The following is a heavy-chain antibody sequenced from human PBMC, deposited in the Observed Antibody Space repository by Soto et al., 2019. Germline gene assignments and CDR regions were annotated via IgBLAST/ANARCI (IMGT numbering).Heavy chain of an antibody. D-gene: IGHD3-16*01. Sequence: QVQLQESGPGLVKPSETLSLTCTVSGASISRDHWNWIRQPPGKGLEWIGEYSGTSNYNPSLRSRVTISVDTSNNQVSLKLSSVTAADTAVYHCATYTAGGGGRGYWGQGTLVTVSS. V-gene: IGHV4-59*08. J-gene: IGHJ4*02. CDR2: YSGTS. CDR3: ATYTAGGGGRGY. CDR1: GASISRDH.